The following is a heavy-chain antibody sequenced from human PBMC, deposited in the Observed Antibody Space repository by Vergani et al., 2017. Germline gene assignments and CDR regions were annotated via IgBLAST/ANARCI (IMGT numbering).Heavy chain of an antibody. CDR3: ARVFSWSNDY. Sequence: EVQLVESGGGLVKPGGSLRLSCAASGFTFSSYSMNWVCQAPGKGLEWVSSISSSSSYIYYADSVKGRFTISGDNAKNSLYLQMNSLRAEDTAVYYCARVFSWSNDYWGQGTLVTVSS. D-gene: IGHD6-13*01. J-gene: IGHJ4*02. CDR2: ISSSSSYI. V-gene: IGHV3-21*01. CDR1: GFTFSSYS.